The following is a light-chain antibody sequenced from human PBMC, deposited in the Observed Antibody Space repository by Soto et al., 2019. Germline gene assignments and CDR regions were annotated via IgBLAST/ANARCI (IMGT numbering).Light chain of an antibody. CDR2: EDT. CDR1: SSDIGNYKL. CDR3: CSYAGSSTFV. Sequence: QSALTQPASVSGSPGQSITISCTGTSSDIGNYKLVSWYQQHPGKAPKLMIYEDTMRPSGVSNRFSGSKSGNTASLTVSGLRAEDEADYYCCSYAGSSTFVFGTGTKVTVL. V-gene: IGLV2-23*01. J-gene: IGLJ1*01.